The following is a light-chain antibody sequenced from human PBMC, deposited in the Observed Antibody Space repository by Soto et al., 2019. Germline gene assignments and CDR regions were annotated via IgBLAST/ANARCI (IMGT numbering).Light chain of an antibody. CDR3: MQSVRTPIT. CDR1: HSLLHINGYNY. CDR2: LGS. J-gene: IGKJ5*01. V-gene: IGKV2-28*01. Sequence: DIVVTQSPLSLPVTPGEPASISCRSSHSLLHINGYNYLDWYLQKPGQSPQLLIYLGSNRASGVPDRFSGSESGTDFTLKISRVEAEDVGVYYCMQSVRTPITFGQGTRLEIK.